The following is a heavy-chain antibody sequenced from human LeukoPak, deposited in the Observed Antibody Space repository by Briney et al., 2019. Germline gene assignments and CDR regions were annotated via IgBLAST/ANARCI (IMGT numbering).Heavy chain of an antibody. J-gene: IGHJ4*02. Sequence: GGSLRLSCAASGFTFSSYGMHWVRQAPGKGLEWVAFIRYDGSNKYYADSVKGRFTISRDNSKNTLYLQMNSLRAEDTAVYYCARGAATMIVEDYWGQGTLVTVSS. CDR2: IRYDGSNK. V-gene: IGHV3-30*02. D-gene: IGHD3-22*01. CDR3: ARGAATMIVEDY. CDR1: GFTFSSYG.